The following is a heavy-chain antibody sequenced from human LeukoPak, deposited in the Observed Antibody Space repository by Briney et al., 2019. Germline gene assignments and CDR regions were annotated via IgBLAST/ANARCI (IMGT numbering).Heavy chain of an antibody. Sequence: PGGSLRLSCAASGFTFSSCGFNWVRQAPGRGLDWVSSISSSSSYIYYADSVKGRFTISRDNAKNSLYLQMNSLTAEDTAVYYCVRKNWELSGGFDYWGQGTLVTVSS. D-gene: IGHD2/OR15-2a*01. J-gene: IGHJ4*02. CDR2: ISSSSSYI. V-gene: IGHV3-21*01. CDR3: VRKNWELSGGFDY. CDR1: GFTFSSCG.